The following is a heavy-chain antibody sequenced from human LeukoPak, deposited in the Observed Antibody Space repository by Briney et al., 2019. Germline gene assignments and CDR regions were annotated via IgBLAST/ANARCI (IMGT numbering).Heavy chain of an antibody. J-gene: IGHJ4*02. V-gene: IGHV1-69*05. Sequence: ASVKVSCKASGGTFSSYAISWVRQAPGQGLEWMGGIIPIFGTANYAQKFQGRVTITTDESTSTAYMELSSLRSEDTAVYYCARTPFGGVIVIDYWGQGTLVTVSS. CDR1: GGTFSSYA. D-gene: IGHD3-16*02. CDR2: IIPIFGTA. CDR3: ARTPFGGVIVIDY.